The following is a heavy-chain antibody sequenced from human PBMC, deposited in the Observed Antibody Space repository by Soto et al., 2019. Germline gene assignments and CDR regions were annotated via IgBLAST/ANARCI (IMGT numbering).Heavy chain of an antibody. CDR3: ARGRRDGSGRTSYYYYYMAV. J-gene: IGHJ6*03. Sequence: ASVKVSCKASGYTFTSYGISWVRQAPGQGLEWMGWISAYNGNTNYAQKLQGRVTMTTDTSTSTAYMELRSLRSDDTAVYYCARGRRDGSGRTSYYYYYMAVWGKGTTVTVSS. V-gene: IGHV1-18*01. D-gene: IGHD3-10*01. CDR1: GYTFTSYG. CDR2: ISAYNGNT.